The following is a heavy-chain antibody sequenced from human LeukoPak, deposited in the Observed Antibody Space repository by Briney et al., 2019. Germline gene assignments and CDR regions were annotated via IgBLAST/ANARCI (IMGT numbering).Heavy chain of an antibody. CDR1: GGTFSSYA. CDR2: IIPILGIA. D-gene: IGHD5-18*01. CDR3: ARELRHSYGYIDY. Sequence: SVKVSCKASGGTFSSYAISWVRQAPGQGLEWMGRIIPILGIANYAQKFQGRVTITADKSTSTAYMELSSLRSEDTAVYYCARELRHSYGYIDYWGQGTLVTVFS. J-gene: IGHJ4*02. V-gene: IGHV1-69*04.